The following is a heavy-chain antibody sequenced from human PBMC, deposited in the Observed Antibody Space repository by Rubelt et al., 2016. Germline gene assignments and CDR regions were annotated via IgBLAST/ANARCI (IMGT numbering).Heavy chain of an antibody. D-gene: IGHD1-7*01. Sequence: QLVQSGPQMKKPGASVKVSCKTSGFTFSSYGINWVRQAPGQGLEWVGWISSYNDDTYYAQKVQGRVTLTKDASTNTALMELQNLGPEDTAMYFCARDHRSNWNSPAGSDFWGQGTRVSVSS. J-gene: IGHJ4*02. V-gene: IGHV1-18*01. CDR1: GFTFSSYG. CDR2: ISSYNDDT. CDR3: ARDHRSNWNSPAGSDF.